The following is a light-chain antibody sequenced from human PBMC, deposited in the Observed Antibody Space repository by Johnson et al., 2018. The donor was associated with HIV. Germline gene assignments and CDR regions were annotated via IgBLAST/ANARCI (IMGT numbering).Light chain of an antibody. CDR1: SCDIGNNY. J-gene: IGLJ1*01. V-gene: IGLV1-51*01. CDR2: DNN. Sequence: QSVLTQPPSVSAAPGQKVTISCSGSSCDIGNNYVSWHQQLPGTAPKLLISDNNKRPSGIPDRISGSKSGTSATLGITGPQTGDEADYYCRTWDSSLSVYVFGTGTKVTVL. CDR3: RTWDSSLSVYV.